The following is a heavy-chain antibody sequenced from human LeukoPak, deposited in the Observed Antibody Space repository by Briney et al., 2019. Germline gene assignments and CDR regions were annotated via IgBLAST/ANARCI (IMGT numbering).Heavy chain of an antibody. CDR3: ARVLYYYDSSGYFRPHYYYGMDV. V-gene: IGHV1-2*06. CDR1: GYTFTGYY. CDR2: INPNSGVT. D-gene: IGHD3-22*01. J-gene: IGHJ6*02. Sequence: EASVKVSCKASGYTFTGYYMHWVRQAPGQGLEWMGRINPNSGVTNYAQKFQGRVTMTRDTSISTAYMELSRLRSDDTAVYYCARVLYYYDSSGYFRPHYYYGMDVWGQGTTVTVSS.